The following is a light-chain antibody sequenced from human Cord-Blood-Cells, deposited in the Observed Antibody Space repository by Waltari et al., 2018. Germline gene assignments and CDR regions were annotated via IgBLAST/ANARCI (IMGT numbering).Light chain of an antibody. CDR2: AAS. Sequence: ITCRASQSISSYLNWYQQKPGKAPKLLIYAASSLQSGVPSRFSGSGSGTDFTLTISSLQPEDFATYYCQQSYSTPTTFGQGTNVEIK. J-gene: IGKJ1*01. CDR1: QSISSY. CDR3: QQSYSTPTT. V-gene: IGKV1-39*01.